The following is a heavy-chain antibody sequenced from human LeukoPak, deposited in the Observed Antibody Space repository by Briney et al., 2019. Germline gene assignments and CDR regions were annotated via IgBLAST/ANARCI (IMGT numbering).Heavy chain of an antibody. V-gene: IGHV3-23*01. J-gene: IGHJ4*02. CDR1: AFTFSSYS. D-gene: IGHD2-15*01. Sequence: RGGARILSCSASAFTFSSYSMSWVGHAPGTGLEWVSAISGSGGSTYYADSGKGRFTISRDNSKNTLYLPMNSPRAEDTAVYSCSPIPLLDYWGQGPLVTVSS. CDR2: ISGSGGST. CDR3: SPIPLLDY.